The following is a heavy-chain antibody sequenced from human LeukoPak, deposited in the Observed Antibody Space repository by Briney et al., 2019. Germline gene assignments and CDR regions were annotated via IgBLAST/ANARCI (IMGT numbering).Heavy chain of an antibody. Sequence: PGTSLRLSCAASGFTFSSYGMHWVRQAPGKGLEWVAVISYDGSNKYYADSVKGRFTISRDNSKNTLYLQMNSLRVEDTAVYYCAKDRSGYGSGSYSFDYWGQGTLVTVSS. D-gene: IGHD3-10*01. V-gene: IGHV3-30*18. J-gene: IGHJ4*02. CDR3: AKDRSGYGSGSYSFDY. CDR2: ISYDGSNK. CDR1: GFTFSSYG.